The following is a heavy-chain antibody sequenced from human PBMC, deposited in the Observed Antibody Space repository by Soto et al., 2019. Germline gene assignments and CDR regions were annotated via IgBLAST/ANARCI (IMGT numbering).Heavy chain of an antibody. CDR1: GFTFSSYG. D-gene: IGHD3-10*01. Sequence: SLRLSCAASGFTFSSYGMHWVRQAPGKGLEWVAVISYDGSNKYYADSVKGRFTISRDNSKNTLYLQMNSLRAEDTAVYYCAKVGSGSYRPSYFDYWGQGTLVTVSS. J-gene: IGHJ4*02. V-gene: IGHV3-30*18. CDR3: AKVGSGSYRPSYFDY. CDR2: ISYDGSNK.